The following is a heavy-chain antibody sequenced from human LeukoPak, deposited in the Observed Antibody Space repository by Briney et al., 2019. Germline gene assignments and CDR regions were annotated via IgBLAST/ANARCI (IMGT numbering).Heavy chain of an antibody. CDR2: IYYSGST. CDR3: ARVRLSGTYLDAFDI. V-gene: IGHV4-59*02. Sequence: KSSETLSLTCTVSGGSVSSYYWSWIRQPPGKGLEWIGYIYYSGSTNYNPSLKSRVTISVDTSKNQFSLKLNSITTADTAVYYCARVRLSGTYLDAFDIWGQGTMATVSS. D-gene: IGHD1-26*01. CDR1: GGSVSSYY. J-gene: IGHJ3*02.